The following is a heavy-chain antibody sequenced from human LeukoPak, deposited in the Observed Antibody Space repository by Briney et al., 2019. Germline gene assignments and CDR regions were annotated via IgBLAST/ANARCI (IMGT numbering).Heavy chain of an antibody. J-gene: IGHJ6*03. Sequence: SETLSLTCTVSGGSISSYYWSWIRQPPGKGLEWFGYIYYSGSTNYNPSLKSRVTISVDTSKNQFSLKRSSVTAADTAVYYCARFDYYYYYRDVWGRGTTVTVSS. V-gene: IGHV4-59*01. CDR2: IYYSGST. CDR3: ARFDYYYYYRDV. CDR1: GGSISSYY.